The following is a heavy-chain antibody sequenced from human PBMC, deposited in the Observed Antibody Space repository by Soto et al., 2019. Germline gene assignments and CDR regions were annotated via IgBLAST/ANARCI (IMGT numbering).Heavy chain of an antibody. CDR1: GGTFSSYA. V-gene: IGHV1-69*06. Sequence: SVKVSCKASGGTFSSYAISWVRQAPGQGLEWMGGIIPIFGTANYAQKFQGRVTITADKSTSTAYMELSSLRSEDTAVYYCARCSSGWSSTYYYYYGMDVWGQGTTVTVSS. D-gene: IGHD6-19*01. CDR3: ARCSSGWSSTYYYYYGMDV. J-gene: IGHJ6*02. CDR2: IIPIFGTA.